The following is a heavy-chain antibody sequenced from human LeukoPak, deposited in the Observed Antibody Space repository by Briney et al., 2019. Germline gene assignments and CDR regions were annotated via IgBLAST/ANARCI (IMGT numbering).Heavy chain of an antibody. J-gene: IGHJ6*02. CDR1: GFTVSSYS. V-gene: IGHV3-21*01. CDR2: ISSSSSYI. CDR3: ARDHYGDYEMDV. Sequence: GGSLRLSCAASGFTVSSYSMNWVRQAPGKGLEWVSSISSSSSYIYYADSVKGRFTISRDNAKNSLYLQMNSLRAEDTAVYYCARDHYGDYEMDVWGQGTTVTVSS. D-gene: IGHD4-17*01.